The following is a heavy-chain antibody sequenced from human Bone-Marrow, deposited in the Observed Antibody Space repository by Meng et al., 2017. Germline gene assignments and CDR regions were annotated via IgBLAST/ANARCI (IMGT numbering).Heavy chain of an antibody. J-gene: IGHJ4*02. D-gene: IGHD6-13*01. V-gene: IGHV4-4*02. CDR1: GGSISSSNW. Sequence: QAQRPQSGLGLMKPSVTLSLTCAVSGGSISSSNWWSWVRQPPGKGLEWIGEIYHSGSTNYNPSLKSRVTISVDKSKNQFSLKLSSVTAADTAVYYCARGSSSSWPNFDYWGQGTLVTVSS. CDR3: ARGSSSSWPNFDY. CDR2: IYHSGST.